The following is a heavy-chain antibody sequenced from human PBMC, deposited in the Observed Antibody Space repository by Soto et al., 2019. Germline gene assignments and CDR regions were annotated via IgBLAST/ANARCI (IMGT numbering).Heavy chain of an antibody. D-gene: IGHD2-21*02. CDR2: ISSSGSSI. CDR3: ASHSGICGGDCYDAFDI. J-gene: IGHJ3*02. Sequence: GGSLRLSCAASGFTFSGYEMNWVRQAPGKGLEWVSCISSSGSSIGYADSVKGRFTISRDNAKNSLYLQMNSLRAEDTDVYYWASHSGICGGDCYDAFDIWGQGTMVTVSS. CDR1: GFTFSGYE. V-gene: IGHV3-48*03.